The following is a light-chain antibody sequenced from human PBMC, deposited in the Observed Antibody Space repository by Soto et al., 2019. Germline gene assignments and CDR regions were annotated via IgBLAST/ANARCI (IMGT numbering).Light chain of an antibody. J-gene: IGKJ1*01. CDR3: QQYGSSSST. CDR2: GAS. CDR1: QSVSSIS. V-gene: IGKV3-20*01. Sequence: EIVLTQSPGTLSLSPGERATLSCRASQSVSSISLAWYQQKPGQAPRLLMYGASSSATGIPDRFSGSGSGTAFTLTNSTLEPEDPAVYYCQQYGSSSSTFGQGTKVEIK.